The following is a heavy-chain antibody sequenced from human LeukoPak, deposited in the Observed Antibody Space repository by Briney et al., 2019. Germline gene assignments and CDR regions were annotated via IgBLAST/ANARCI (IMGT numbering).Heavy chain of an antibody. Sequence: SVTVSCTASGFTFTSSSIQWIRQARGQRLEWIGWIVGDSTDTYYAQRFQERVTIARDMSTSTAYLELSSLRSEDTAVYYCAADPDTTMAFDCWGQGTLVTVSS. CDR1: GFTFTSSS. V-gene: IGHV1-58*02. J-gene: IGHJ4*02. D-gene: IGHD5-18*01. CDR2: IVGDSTDT. CDR3: AADPDTTMAFDC.